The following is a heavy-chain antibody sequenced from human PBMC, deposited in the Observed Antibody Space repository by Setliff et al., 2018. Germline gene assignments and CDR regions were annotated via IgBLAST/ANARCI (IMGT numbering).Heavy chain of an antibody. D-gene: IGHD7-27*01. CDR2: IIPIFGTA. V-gene: IGHV1-69*13. CDR1: GGTFSIFV. CDR3: ARRGLPAYLTGAYYYYYMDV. J-gene: IGHJ6*03. Sequence: SVKVSCKASGGTFSIFVFSWVRQAPGQGLEWMGGIIPIFGTANYAQKFQGRVTITADESTSTAYMELSSLRSEDTAVYYCARRGLPAYLTGAYYYYYMDVWGKGTTVTVSS.